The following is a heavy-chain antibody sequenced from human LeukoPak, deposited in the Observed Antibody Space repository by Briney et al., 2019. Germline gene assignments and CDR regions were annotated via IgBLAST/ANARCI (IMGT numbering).Heavy chain of an antibody. CDR3: ARGHYDVLAASYKWTPDY. Sequence: GGSLRLSCAASGFTFNTFNMNCVRQAPGKGLEWVSSITSGGDYIYYADSVKGRFTTSRDNAKNSLSLQLNRLRVEDTAVYYCARGHYDVLAASYKWTPDYWGQGTLVTVSS. D-gene: IGHD3-9*01. V-gene: IGHV3-21*01. CDR2: ITSGGDYI. J-gene: IGHJ4*02. CDR1: GFTFNTFN.